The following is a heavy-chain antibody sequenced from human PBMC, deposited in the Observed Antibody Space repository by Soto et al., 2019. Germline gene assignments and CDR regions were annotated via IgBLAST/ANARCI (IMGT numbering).Heavy chain of an antibody. J-gene: IGHJ6*02. CDR1: GYSFIDHW. V-gene: IGHV5-51*01. CDR3: TRQAPVVPMAWAMDV. D-gene: IGHD3-10*01. Sequence: GESLKISCKVSGYSFIDHWIGWVRQMPGKGPEWMGIIFPHDSDTRYNPSFQGQVTISADMSTDTAFLQWSSLKASDTAIYYCTRQAPVVPMAWAMDVWGQGTTVTVSS. CDR2: IFPHDSDT.